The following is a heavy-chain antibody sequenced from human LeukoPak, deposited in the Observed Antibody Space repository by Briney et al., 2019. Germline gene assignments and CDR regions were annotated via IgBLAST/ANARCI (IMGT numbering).Heavy chain of an antibody. CDR3: ASEAYCGGDCYPSNPYFDY. V-gene: IGHV1-2*02. CDR2: INPNSGGT. J-gene: IGHJ4*02. CDR1: GYTFTGYY. Sequence: GASVKVSCKASGYTFTGYYMHWVRQAPGQGLEWMGWINPNSGGTNYAQKFQGTVTMTRDTSISTAYMELSRLRSDDTAVYYCASEAYCGGDCYPSNPYFDYWGQGTLVTVSS. D-gene: IGHD2-21*02.